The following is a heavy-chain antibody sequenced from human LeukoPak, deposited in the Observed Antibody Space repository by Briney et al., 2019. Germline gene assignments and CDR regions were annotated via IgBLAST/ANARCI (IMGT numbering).Heavy chain of an antibody. D-gene: IGHD3-22*01. V-gene: IGHV4-34*01. CDR2: INHSGST. CDR1: GGSFSNYY. J-gene: IGHJ4*02. CDR3: ARLSSRRFPPTYSFDRRNYFDY. Sequence: SETLSLTCAVYGGSFSNYYWSWIRQPPGKGLGWIGEINHSGSTSYNPSLKSRVTMSVDTSKNQFSLKLSSVTAADTAVYYCARLSSRRFPPTYSFDRRNYFDYWGQGTLVTVSS.